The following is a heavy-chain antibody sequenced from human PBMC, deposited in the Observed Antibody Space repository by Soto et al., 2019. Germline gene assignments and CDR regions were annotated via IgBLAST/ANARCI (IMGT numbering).Heavy chain of an antibody. D-gene: IGHD3-3*01. CDR2: VYYSGST. CDR1: VSSVNSDNYY. CDR3: ARGVFSFLKWLET. Sequence: AGTXSLTCTFSVSSVNSDNYYLSWIRQPPGKVLEWIGYVYYSGSTNYNPSLKSRATISLDTYKNQFSLKMTSMTSADTAFYYCARGVFSFLKWLETWGQGPLVNVYS. V-gene: IGHV4-61*01. J-gene: IGHJ1*01.